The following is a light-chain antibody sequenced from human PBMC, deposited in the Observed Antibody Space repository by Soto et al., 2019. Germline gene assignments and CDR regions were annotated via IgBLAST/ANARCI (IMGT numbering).Light chain of an antibody. CDR2: DAS. CDR3: EQYGSSPRT. Sequence: ELMLTQSPGTLSFSPGERATLSCRASQSVSSTHLAWYQQKPGQAPRLLIHDASSRATGIPDRFSGSGSGTDFTLTISRLEPEDSAVYYCEQYGSSPRTFGQGTKVDI. V-gene: IGKV3-20*01. J-gene: IGKJ1*01. CDR1: QSVSSTH.